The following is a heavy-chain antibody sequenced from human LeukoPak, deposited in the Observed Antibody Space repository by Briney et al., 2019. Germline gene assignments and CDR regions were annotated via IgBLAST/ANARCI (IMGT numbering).Heavy chain of an antibody. CDR3: ARDKQLALDY. CDR1: GYTFSSYG. J-gene: IGHJ4*02. CDR2: ISAYNGNT. V-gene: IGHV1-18*01. Sequence: GPVKVSCKASGYTFSSYGISWVRQAPGQGLEWMGWISAYNGNTNYAQKLQGRVTMTTDTSTSTAYMELRSLRSDDTAVYYCARDKQLALDYWGQGTLVTVSS. D-gene: IGHD6-13*01.